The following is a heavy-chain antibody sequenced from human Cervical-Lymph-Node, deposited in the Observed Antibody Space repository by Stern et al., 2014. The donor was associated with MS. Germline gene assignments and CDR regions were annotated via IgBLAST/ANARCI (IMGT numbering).Heavy chain of an antibody. J-gene: IGHJ6*02. CDR2: ISWNSDNI. CDR3: AKDSGSGNYCYGMDV. V-gene: IGHV3-9*01. Sequence: EVQLVESGGGLVQPGRSLRLSCEASGFTFDDYAMHWVRQAPGKGLEWVSGISWNSDNIDYADSVKGRFTISRDNAKNSLYLEMNSLRAEDTALYYCAKDSGSGNYCYGMDVWGQGTTVTVSS. D-gene: IGHD3-10*01. CDR1: GFTFDDYA.